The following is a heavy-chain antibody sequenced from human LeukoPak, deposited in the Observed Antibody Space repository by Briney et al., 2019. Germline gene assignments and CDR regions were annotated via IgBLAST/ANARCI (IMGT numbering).Heavy chain of an antibody. CDR1: GYTFTGFY. D-gene: IGHD3-3*01. CDR2: INPNSGGT. J-gene: IGHJ6*02. Sequence: ASVKFYCNASGYTFTGFYMHWVRQARGQVLEWMGCINPNSGGTNYAQKFQGRVTMTRDTSISTAYMELSRLRSDDTAVYYCARVKITIFGVVNRGYYGMDVWGQGTTVTVSS. V-gene: IGHV1-2*02. CDR3: ARVKITIFGVVNRGYYGMDV.